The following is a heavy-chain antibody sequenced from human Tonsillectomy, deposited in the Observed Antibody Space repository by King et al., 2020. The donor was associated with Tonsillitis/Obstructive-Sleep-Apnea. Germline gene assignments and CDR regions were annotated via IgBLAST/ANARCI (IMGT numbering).Heavy chain of an antibody. CDR1: GFTFDDYA. Sequence: VQLVESGGGLVQPGRSLRLSCAASGFTFDDYAMHWVRQAPGKGLEWVSGISWNSGSIGYADSVKGRFTISRDNAKNSLYLQMNSLRAEDTALYYCAIGSRSIVGATFDWGQGTLVTVSS. D-gene: IGHD1-26*01. CDR3: AIGSRSIVGATFD. V-gene: IGHV3-9*01. J-gene: IGHJ4*02. CDR2: ISWNSGSI.